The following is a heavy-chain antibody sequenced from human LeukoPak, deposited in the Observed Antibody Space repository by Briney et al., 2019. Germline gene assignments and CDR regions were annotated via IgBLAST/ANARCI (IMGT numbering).Heavy chain of an antibody. V-gene: IGHV3-7*03. Sequence: GRSLRLSCAASGFTFSEHWMTWVRQAPGKGLEWVGNINKDGSERNYGDSVSRFTFSRDNVKSLLFLQMNSLRAEDTAVYYCARDRTGHNPGDYWGQGTLVTVSA. J-gene: IGHJ4*02. CDR2: INKDGSER. D-gene: IGHD5-24*01. CDR3: ARDRTGHNPGDY. CDR1: GFTFSEHW.